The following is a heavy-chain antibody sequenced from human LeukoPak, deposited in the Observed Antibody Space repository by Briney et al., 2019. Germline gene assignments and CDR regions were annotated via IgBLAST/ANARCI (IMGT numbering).Heavy chain of an antibody. V-gene: IGHV3-7*01. CDR3: ARRRTVDV. CDR1: GFTFSGYW. CDR2: IKEDGSEK. Sequence: GGSLRLSCAASGFTFSGYWMTRVRQAPGKRLEWVANIKEDGSEKYYVDSVKGRFTISRDNAKNSLFLQMNSLRAEDTAVYYCARRRTVDVWGQGTTVTVSS. J-gene: IGHJ6*02.